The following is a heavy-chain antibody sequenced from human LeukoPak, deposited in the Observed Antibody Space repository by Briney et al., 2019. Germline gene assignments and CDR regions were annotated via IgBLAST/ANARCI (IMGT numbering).Heavy chain of an antibody. CDR1: GGSISSGSYY. Sequence: SETLSLTCTVSGGSISSGSYYWSWIRQPPGKGLEWIGSIYHSGSTNYNPSLKSRVTISVDKSKNQFSLKLSSVTAADTAVYYCASRVATTTHFDYWGQGTLVTVSS. CDR3: ASRVATTTHFDY. CDR2: IYHSGST. J-gene: IGHJ4*02. V-gene: IGHV4-39*07. D-gene: IGHD5-12*01.